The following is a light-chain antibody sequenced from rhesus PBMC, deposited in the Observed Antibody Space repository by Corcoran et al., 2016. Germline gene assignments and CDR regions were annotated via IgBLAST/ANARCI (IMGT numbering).Light chain of an antibody. CDR2: AAS. V-gene: IGKV1S12*01. CDR1: QNIYSN. CDR3: QHYYDNPLT. Sequence: DIQMTQSPSALSASVGDRVTISCRASQNIYSNLAWYQQKPGKAPKLLIYAASSLQTGIPSRFSGSGSGTDFTLTISRLQPEDSAAYYCQHYYDNPLTFGGGTKVELK. J-gene: IGKJ4*01.